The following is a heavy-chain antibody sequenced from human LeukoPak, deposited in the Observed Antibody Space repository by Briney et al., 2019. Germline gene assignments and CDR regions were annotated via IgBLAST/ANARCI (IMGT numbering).Heavy chain of an antibody. V-gene: IGHV3-7*01. CDR1: GFTFSRYW. CDR3: ARSSSGSYGLDAFDI. Sequence: PGGSLRLSCAASGFTFSRYWMSWVRQAPGKGLEWVANIKKDGSEKYYVDSVKGRFTISRDNAQNSLYLQMNSLRAEDTAMYYCARSSSGSYGLDAFDIWGQGTMVTVSS. CDR2: IKKDGSEK. J-gene: IGHJ3*02. D-gene: IGHD3-22*01.